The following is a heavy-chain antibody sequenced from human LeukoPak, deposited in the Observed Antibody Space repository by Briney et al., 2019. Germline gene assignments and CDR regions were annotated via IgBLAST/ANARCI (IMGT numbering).Heavy chain of an antibody. V-gene: IGHV4-31*03. Sequence: SQTLSLTCTVSGGSISSGGYYWSWIRQHPGKGLEWIGYIYYSGSTYYNPSLKSRVTISVDTSKNQFSLKLSSVTAADTAVYYCARDHYDFWSGYYRNENWFDPWGQGTLVTVSS. CDR2: IYYSGST. D-gene: IGHD3-3*01. CDR1: GGSISSGGYY. CDR3: ARDHYDFWSGYYRNENWFDP. J-gene: IGHJ5*02.